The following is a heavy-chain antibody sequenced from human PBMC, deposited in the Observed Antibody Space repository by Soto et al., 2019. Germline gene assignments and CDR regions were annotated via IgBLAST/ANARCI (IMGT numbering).Heavy chain of an antibody. CDR1: GFTFSSYG. CDR3: ARDVVVRGDCNDYFDY. Sequence: QVQLVESGGGVVQPGRSLRLSCAASGFTFSSYGMHWVRQAPGKGLEWVAVIWYDGSNKYYADSVKGRFTISRDNSKNTLYLQMNSLRAEDTAGYYCARDVVVRGDCNDYFDYWGQGTLVTVSS. V-gene: IGHV3-33*01. D-gene: IGHD2-15*01. CDR2: IWYDGSNK. J-gene: IGHJ4*02.